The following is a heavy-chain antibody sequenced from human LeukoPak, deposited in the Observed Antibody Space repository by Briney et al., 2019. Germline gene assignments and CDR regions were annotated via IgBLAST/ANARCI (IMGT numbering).Heavy chain of an antibody. J-gene: IGHJ2*01. V-gene: IGHV3-13*01. CDR1: GLSFSSYD. Sequence: GGSLRLSCAASGLSFSSYDMHWVRQATGKGLEWVSAIGTKGDTYYSDPVRGRFTISRENGKNSLYLQMNSLRAGDTAVYYCAREMMGAVTGGGYFDLWGRGTLVTVSS. CDR2: IGTKGDT. D-gene: IGHD2-21*02. CDR3: AREMMGAVTGGGYFDL.